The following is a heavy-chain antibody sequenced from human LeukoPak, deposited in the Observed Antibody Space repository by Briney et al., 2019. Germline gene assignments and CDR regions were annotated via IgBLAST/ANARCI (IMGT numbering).Heavy chain of an antibody. CDR3: ASDRIWFGESTNEY. D-gene: IGHD3-10*01. CDR1: GGSFSGYY. J-gene: IGHJ4*02. V-gene: IGHV4-34*01. Sequence: SETLSLTCAVYGGSFSGYYWSWIRQPPGKGLEWIGGINHSGSTNYNPSLKGRVTISVDTSKNQFSLNLNSVTAADTAFYYCASDRIWFGESTNEYWGQGTLVTVSS. CDR2: INHSGST.